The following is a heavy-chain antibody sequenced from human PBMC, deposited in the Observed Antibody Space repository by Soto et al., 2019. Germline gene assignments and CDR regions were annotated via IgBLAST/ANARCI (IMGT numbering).Heavy chain of an antibody. CDR3: AKDHSRFRLACSGGSCYSGAFDI. Sequence: GGSLRLSCAASGFTFDDYAMHWVRQAPGKGLEWVSGISWNSGSIGYADSVKGRFTISRDNAKNSLYLQMNSLRAEDTALYYCAKDHSRFRLACSGGSCYSGAFDIWGQGTMVTVSS. CDR1: GFTFDDYA. V-gene: IGHV3-9*01. CDR2: ISWNSGSI. J-gene: IGHJ3*02. D-gene: IGHD2-15*01.